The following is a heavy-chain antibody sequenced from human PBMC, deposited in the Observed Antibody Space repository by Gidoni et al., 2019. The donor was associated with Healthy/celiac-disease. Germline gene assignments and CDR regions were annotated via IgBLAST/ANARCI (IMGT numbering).Heavy chain of an antibody. J-gene: IGHJ5*02. CDR2: IWYDGSNK. D-gene: IGHD3-22*01. CDR1: GFTFSRYG. CDR3: ARDLFYDSSGYYHNTYNWFDP. Sequence: QVQLVESGGGVVQPGRSLRLSCAASGFTFSRYGMPWVRQAPGKGLEWVAVIWYDGSNKYYADSVKGRFTISRDNSKNTLYLQMNSLRAEDTAVYYCARDLFYDSSGYYHNTYNWFDPWGQGTLVTVSS. V-gene: IGHV3-33*01.